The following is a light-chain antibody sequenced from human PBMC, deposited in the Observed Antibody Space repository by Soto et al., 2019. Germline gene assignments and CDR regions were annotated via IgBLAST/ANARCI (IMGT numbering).Light chain of an antibody. V-gene: IGKV3-15*01. Sequence: EMVMTQSPATLSVSPGERVTLSCRASQSISGHLAWYQQKRGQAPRILIYGASTRATGIPARFSGSGSGTELTLTINGLLSEDFAIYYCQHYNNWPPWTFGQGTTVEI. CDR2: GAS. J-gene: IGKJ1*01. CDR3: QHYNNWPPWT. CDR1: QSISGH.